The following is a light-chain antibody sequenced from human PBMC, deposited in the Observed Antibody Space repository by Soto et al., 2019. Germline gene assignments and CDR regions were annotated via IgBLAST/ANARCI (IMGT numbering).Light chain of an antibody. J-gene: IGLJ3*02. CDR2: EVT. V-gene: IGLV2-8*01. Sequence: QSALTQPPSASGSPGQSVTISCTGTSSDVGAYKYVSWYQQYPGKAPKLMIYEVTKRPSGVPDRFSGSKSGNTASLTVSGLQAEDEAYYYCTSYVGNDIWVFGGGTQFTVL. CDR3: TSYVGNDIWV. CDR1: SSDVGAYKY.